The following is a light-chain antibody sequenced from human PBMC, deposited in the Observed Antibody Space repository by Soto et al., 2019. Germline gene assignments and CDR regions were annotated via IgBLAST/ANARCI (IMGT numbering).Light chain of an antibody. CDR1: SSNIGNNA. Sequence: QSVLTQPPSVSEAPRQRVTISCSGSSSNIGNNAVNWYQQLPGKAPKLLIYYDDLLPSGVSDRFSGSTSGTSASLAISGLQSEDAADYCCAAWDDSLNGPVFGGGTKLTVL. CDR3: AAWDDSLNGPV. CDR2: YDD. J-gene: IGLJ2*01. V-gene: IGLV1-36*01.